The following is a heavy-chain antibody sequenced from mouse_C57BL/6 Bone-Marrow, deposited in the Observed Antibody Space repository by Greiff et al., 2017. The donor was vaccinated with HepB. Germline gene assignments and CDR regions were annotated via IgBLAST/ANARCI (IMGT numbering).Heavy chain of an antibody. CDR1: GYTFTSYW. CDR2: IHPNSGST. V-gene: IGHV1-64*01. CDR3: ERYGSDYFDY. J-gene: IGHJ2*01. Sequence: QVQLQQPGAELVKPGASVKLSCKASGYTFTSYWMHWVKQRPGQGLEWIGMIHPNSGSTNYNEKFKGKATLTVDKSSSTAYRQLSSLTSEDSAVYYCERYGSDYFDYWGQGTTLTVSS. D-gene: IGHD1-1*01.